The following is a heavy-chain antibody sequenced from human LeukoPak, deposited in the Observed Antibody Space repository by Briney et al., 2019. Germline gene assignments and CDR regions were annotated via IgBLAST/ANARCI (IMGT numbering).Heavy chain of an antibody. CDR1: GGTFSSYA. CDR3: ARDVGYCSGGSCYEDMDY. V-gene: IGHV1-69*04. CDR2: IIPILGIA. J-gene: IGHJ4*02. D-gene: IGHD2-15*01. Sequence: SVKVSCKASGGTFSSYAISWVRQALGQGLEWMGRIIPILGIANYAQKFQGRVTITADKSTSTAYMELSSLRSEDTAVYYCARDVGYCSGGSCYEDMDYWGQGTLVTVSS.